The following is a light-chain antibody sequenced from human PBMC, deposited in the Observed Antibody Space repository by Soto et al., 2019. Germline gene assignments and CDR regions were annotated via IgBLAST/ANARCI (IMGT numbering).Light chain of an antibody. CDR1: SGHSSYA. J-gene: IGLJ3*02. CDR2: LNSDGSH. CDR3: QTWGTGTWV. Sequence: QLVLTQSPSASASLGASVKLTCTLSSGHSSYAIEWHQQQPEKGPRYLMTLNSDGSHSKGDGIPDRFSGSSSGAERYLTISGLQSEDEADYYCQTWGTGTWVFGGGTKLTVL. V-gene: IGLV4-69*01.